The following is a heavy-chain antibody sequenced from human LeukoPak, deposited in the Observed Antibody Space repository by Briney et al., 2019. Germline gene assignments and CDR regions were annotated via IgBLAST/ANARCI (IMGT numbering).Heavy chain of an antibody. CDR1: GFTFDNFA. CDR3: AKTSGYTYANKNDY. D-gene: IGHD2-8*01. V-gene: IGHV3-23*01. J-gene: IGHJ4*02. CDR2: ISGGGSDT. Sequence: GGSLRLSCAASGFTFDNFAMSWVRQAPGKGLEWVSTISGGGSDTYYADSVKGRFTISRDNSKNTLFLQVNSLRVEDTAIYYCAKTSGYTYANKNDYWGQGTLVTVSS.